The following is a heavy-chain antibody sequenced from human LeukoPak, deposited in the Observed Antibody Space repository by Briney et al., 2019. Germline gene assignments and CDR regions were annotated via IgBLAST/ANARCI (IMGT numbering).Heavy chain of an antibody. Sequence: SETLSLTCAVYGGSFSGYYWSWVRQPPGKGLEWIGEINHSGSTNYNPSLKSRVTISVDTSKNQFSLKLSSVTAADTAVYYCARGLSGSVVPAAIAGFDPWGQGTLVTVPS. CDR3: ARGLSGSVVPAAIAGFDP. CDR1: GGSFSGYY. D-gene: IGHD2-2*01. J-gene: IGHJ5*02. CDR2: INHSGST. V-gene: IGHV4-34*01.